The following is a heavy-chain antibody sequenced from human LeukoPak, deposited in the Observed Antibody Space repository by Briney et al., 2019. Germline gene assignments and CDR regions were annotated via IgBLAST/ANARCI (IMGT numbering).Heavy chain of an antibody. CDR1: GGSFSGYY. V-gene: IGHV4-34*01. CDR2: INHSGST. CDR3: ARGRKKNSSASEKKFSYYYSMDV. Sequence: PSETLSLTCAVYGGSFSGYYWSWIRQPPGKGLEWIGEINHSGSTNYNPSLKSRVTISVDTSKNQFSLKLSSVTAADTAMYYCARGRKKNSSASEKKFSYYYSMDVWGKGTTVTVSS. J-gene: IGHJ6*03. D-gene: IGHD3-22*01.